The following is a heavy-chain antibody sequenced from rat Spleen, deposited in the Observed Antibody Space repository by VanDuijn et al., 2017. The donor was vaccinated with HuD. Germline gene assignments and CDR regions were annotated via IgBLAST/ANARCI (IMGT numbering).Heavy chain of an antibody. J-gene: IGHJ3*01. CDR3: IRESLPGYNSHWFVY. V-gene: IGHV2-47*01. CDR2: IWSDGIT. CDR1: GLSLTSNG. D-gene: IGHD1-4*01. Sequence: QVQLKESGPGLVQPSQTLSLTCTVSGLSLTSNGVSWIRQVPGKGLEWMGVIWSDGITDYNSAIKSRLSISRDTSTSQVFLKMNSLQTEETAIYFCIRESLPGYNSHWFVYWGQGTLVTVSS.